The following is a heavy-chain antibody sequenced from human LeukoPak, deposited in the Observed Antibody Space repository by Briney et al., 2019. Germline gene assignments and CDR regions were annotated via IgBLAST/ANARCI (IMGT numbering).Heavy chain of an antibody. V-gene: IGHV6-1*01. CDR1: GNSVSINSAA. Sequence: SQTLSLTCAISGNSVSINSAAWNWIRQSPSRGLEWLGRTYQRSKWYNDYAVSVKSRITINPDISKNQFSLQLNSVTPEDTAVYYCARSPSPYSSGWYFDYWGQGTLVTVSS. CDR2: TYQRSKWYN. D-gene: IGHD6-19*01. CDR3: ARSPSPYSSGWYFDY. J-gene: IGHJ4*02.